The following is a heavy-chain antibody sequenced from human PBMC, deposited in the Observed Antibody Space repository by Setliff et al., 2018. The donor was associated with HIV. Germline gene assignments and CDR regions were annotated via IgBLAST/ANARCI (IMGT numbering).Heavy chain of an antibody. D-gene: IGHD6-6*01. CDR3: ARSSQYGNLNWFDP. J-gene: IGHJ5*02. V-gene: IGHV4-31*03. Sequence: ASETLSLTCTVSGGSISSGSFYWNWIRQHPGKGLEWVGYIYSSGSTYYNPSLKSRVTISVDTSKNQFSLRLTSVTAADTAVYFCARSSQYGNLNWFDPWGRGTLVTVSS. CDR1: GGSISSGSFY. CDR2: IYSSGST.